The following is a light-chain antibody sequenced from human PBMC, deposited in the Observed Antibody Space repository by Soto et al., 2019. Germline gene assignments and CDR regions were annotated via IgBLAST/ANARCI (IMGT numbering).Light chain of an antibody. CDR1: SSDVGGYNY. CDR3: SSYTSSSTHVV. CDR2: EVS. V-gene: IGLV2-14*01. Sequence: QSVLTQPASVSGSPGQSITISCTGTSSDVGGYNYVSWYQQHPGKAPKLMIYEVSNRPSGVSNRFSGSKSGKTASLTISGRKAEDEADYYCSSYTSSSTHVVFGGGTKVTVL. J-gene: IGLJ2*01.